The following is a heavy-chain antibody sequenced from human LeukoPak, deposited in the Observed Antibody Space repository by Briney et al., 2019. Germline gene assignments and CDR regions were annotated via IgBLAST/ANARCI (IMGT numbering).Heavy chain of an antibody. J-gene: IGHJ5*02. Sequence: SETLSLTCAVYGGSFSGYYWSWIRQPPGKGLGWIGEINHSGSTNYNPSLKSRVTISVDTSKNQFSLKLTSVTASDTAVYYCARLPDPWGQGTLVTVSS. CDR3: ARLPDP. V-gene: IGHV4-34*01. CDR2: INHSGST. CDR1: GGSFSGYY.